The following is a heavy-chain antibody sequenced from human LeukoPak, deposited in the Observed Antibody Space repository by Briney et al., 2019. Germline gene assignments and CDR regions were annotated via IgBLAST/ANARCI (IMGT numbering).Heavy chain of an antibody. Sequence: PGGSLRLSCAASGFTFSSNGMHWVRQAPGKGLQWVAVIWFDGSNQYYADSVRGRFTISRDNSKNTLYLQMNGLRAEDTGLYYCARAIGSWGYNNLDYWGQGTPVTVSS. J-gene: IGHJ4*02. V-gene: IGHV3-33*01. CDR2: IWFDGSNQ. D-gene: IGHD5-24*01. CDR3: ARAIGSWGYNNLDY. CDR1: GFTFSSNG.